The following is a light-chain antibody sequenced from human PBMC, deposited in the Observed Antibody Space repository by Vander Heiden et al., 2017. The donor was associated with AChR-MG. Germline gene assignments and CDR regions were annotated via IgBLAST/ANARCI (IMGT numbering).Light chain of an antibody. CDR1: SLRSYY. V-gene: IGLV3-19*01. J-gene: IGLJ2*01. CDR3: NSRDSSGNHLV. Sequence: SSELTQERAVSVDFGQTARITCQGDSLRSYYASWYQQKPGQAPILVIYGKNNRPSGIPDRFSGSSSGNTASLTITGAQAEDEADYYCNSRDSSGNHLVFGGGTKLTVL. CDR2: GKN.